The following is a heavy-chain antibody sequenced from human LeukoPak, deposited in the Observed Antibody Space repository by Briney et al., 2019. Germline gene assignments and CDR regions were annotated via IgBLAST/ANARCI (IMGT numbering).Heavy chain of an antibody. J-gene: IGHJ6*02. Sequence: SETLSVTCTVSGGSISSYYWSWIRQPPGKGLEWIGYIYYSGSTNYNPSLKSRVTISVDTSKNQFSLKLSSVTAADTAVYYCARDSPVAGLGYYYYGMDVWGQGTTVTVSS. CDR2: IYYSGST. CDR3: ARDSPVAGLGYYYYGMDV. CDR1: GGSISSYY. D-gene: IGHD6-19*01. V-gene: IGHV4-59*01.